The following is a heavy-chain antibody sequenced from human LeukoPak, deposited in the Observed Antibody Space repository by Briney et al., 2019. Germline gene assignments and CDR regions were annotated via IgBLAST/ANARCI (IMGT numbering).Heavy chain of an antibody. V-gene: IGHV3-66*01. CDR1: GFSLISYN. Sequence: PGGSLRLSCAASGFSLISYNMNWVRQAPGKGLEWVSVIYSGGNTYYADSVKGRFTISRDNSKNTLYLQMNSLRAEDTAVYYCAKKDNGNYFNFDYWGQGTLVTVSS. J-gene: IGHJ4*02. CDR3: AKKDNGNYFNFDY. CDR2: IYSGGNT. D-gene: IGHD2/OR15-2a*01.